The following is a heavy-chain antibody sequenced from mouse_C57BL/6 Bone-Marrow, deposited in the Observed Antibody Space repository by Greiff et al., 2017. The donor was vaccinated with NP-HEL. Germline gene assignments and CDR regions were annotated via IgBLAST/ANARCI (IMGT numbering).Heavy chain of an antibody. D-gene: IGHD4-1*01. CDR3: ARLGWDSYWYFDV. CDR2: IYPGGGYT. Sequence: QVQLQQSGAELVRPGTSVKMSCKASGYTFTNCWIGWAKQRPGHGLEWIGDIYPGGGYTNYNEKFKGKATLTADKSSSTAYMQFSSLTSEDSAIYYCARLGWDSYWYFDVWGTGTTVTVSS. V-gene: IGHV1-63*01. CDR1: GYTFTNCW. J-gene: IGHJ1*03.